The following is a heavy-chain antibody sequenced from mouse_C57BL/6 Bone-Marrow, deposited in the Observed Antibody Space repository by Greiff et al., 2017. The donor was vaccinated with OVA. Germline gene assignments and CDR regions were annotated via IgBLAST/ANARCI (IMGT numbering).Heavy chain of an antibody. CDR1: GYSITSGYY. CDR2: ISYDGSN. V-gene: IGHV3-6*01. Sequence: ESGPGLVKPSQSLSLTCSVTGYSITSGYYWNWIRQFPGNKLEWMGYISYDGSNNYNPSLKNRISITRDTSKNQFFLKLNSVTTEDTATYYCARIYYYGSSYGGFDYWGQGTTLTVSS. J-gene: IGHJ2*01. CDR3: ARIYYYGSSYGGFDY. D-gene: IGHD1-1*01.